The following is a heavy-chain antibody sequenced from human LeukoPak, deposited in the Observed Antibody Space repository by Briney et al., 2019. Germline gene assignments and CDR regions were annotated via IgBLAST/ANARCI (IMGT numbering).Heavy chain of an antibody. D-gene: IGHD3-10*01. V-gene: IGHV4-30-4*08. CDR1: GGSISSGDYY. Sequence: SQTLSLTCTVSGGSISSGDYYWSWIRQPPGKGLEWIGYIYYSGSTYYNPSLKSRVTISVDTSKNRFSLKLSSVTAADTAVYYCATHSSGYDSGNDAFGIWGQGTMVTVSS. CDR3: ATHSSGYDSGNDAFGI. J-gene: IGHJ3*02. CDR2: IYYSGST.